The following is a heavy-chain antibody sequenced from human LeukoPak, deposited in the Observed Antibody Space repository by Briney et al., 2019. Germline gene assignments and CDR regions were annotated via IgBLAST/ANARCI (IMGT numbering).Heavy chain of an antibody. Sequence: GASVKVSCKSSGYTFTAYYIHWVRLAPGHGLEWMGWINPKSGETKFAQNLQGRVDLTSDSSTSTASMELRSLTSDDTAVYYCARGIKFYDYWTYFDYWGQGTLVTVSS. J-gene: IGHJ4*02. CDR2: INPKSGET. V-gene: IGHV1-2*02. CDR3: ARGIKFYDYWTYFDY. CDR1: GYTFTAYY. D-gene: IGHD3-3*01.